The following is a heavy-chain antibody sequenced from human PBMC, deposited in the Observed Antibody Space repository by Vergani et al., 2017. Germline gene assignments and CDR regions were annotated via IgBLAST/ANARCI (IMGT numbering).Heavy chain of an antibody. V-gene: IGHV2-5*01. CDR1: GFSLSRSGVG. CDR2: IYGNDVE. CDR3: AHRGGSSGWFDT. J-gene: IGHJ5*02. Sequence: QITLKESGPTLVKSTQTLTLTCTFSGFSLSRSGVGVGCIRQPPGKALEWLAIIYGNDVERYSPSLQARLTITKDTSKNQVVLTMTNMDPVDTATYYCAHRGGSSGWFDTWGQGTLVTVSS. D-gene: IGHD3-10*01.